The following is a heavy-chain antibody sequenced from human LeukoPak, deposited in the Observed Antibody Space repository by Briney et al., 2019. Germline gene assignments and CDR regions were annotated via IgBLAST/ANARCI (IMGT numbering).Heavy chain of an antibody. D-gene: IGHD6-6*01. CDR2: IYYSGST. CDR1: GGSISSAGYY. Sequence: SQTLSLTCTVSGGSISSAGYYWSWIRQHPGKGLEWIGYIYYSGSTYYNRSLMSRVTISVDTSKKQFSLKLSSVTAADTAVYYCARDSKGLYSSSSSDYYMDVWGKGTTVTVSS. V-gene: IGHV4-31*03. CDR3: ARDSKGLYSSSSSDYYMDV. J-gene: IGHJ6*03.